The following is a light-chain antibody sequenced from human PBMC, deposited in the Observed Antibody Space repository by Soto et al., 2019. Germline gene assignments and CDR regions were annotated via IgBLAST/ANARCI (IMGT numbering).Light chain of an antibody. Sequence: IMMTQTPATLSVSPGERATLSCRASQSISIKLAWYQQKPGQPPRLLMYDASTRATGFPARFCGSGSGTEVTLTIGIMQSEDFAVYYGQLYSHCSYTFGEGTELEI. CDR2: DAS. CDR1: QSISIK. CDR3: QLYSHCSYT. V-gene: IGKV3-15*01. J-gene: IGKJ2*01.